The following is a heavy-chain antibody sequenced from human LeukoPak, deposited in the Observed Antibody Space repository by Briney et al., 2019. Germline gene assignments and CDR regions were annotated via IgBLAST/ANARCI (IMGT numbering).Heavy chain of an antibody. J-gene: IGHJ4*02. CDR3: AKSGCSSTSCYCNS. D-gene: IGHD2-2*01. CDR2: ISWNSGTI. CDR1: GFTFDDYA. V-gene: IGHV3-9*01. Sequence: GGSLRLSCAASGFTFDDYAMHWVRQAPGKGLEWVSGISWNSGTIAYADSMKGRFTISRDNAKNSLYLQMNSLRAEDTALYYCAKSGCSSTSCYCNSWGQGTLVTVSS.